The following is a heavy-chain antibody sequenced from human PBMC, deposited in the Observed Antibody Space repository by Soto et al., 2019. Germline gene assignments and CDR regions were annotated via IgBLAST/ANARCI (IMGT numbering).Heavy chain of an antibody. CDR2: INPSGGTT. J-gene: IGHJ5*02. V-gene: IGHV1-46*01. D-gene: IGHD2-15*01. CDR3: ARDRDVFANCGGGTCPRNWFDP. CDR1: GYTFTSYY. Sequence: ASVKVSCKASGYTFTSYYLHWVRQAPGQGLEWMGIINPSGGTTTYAQKFQGRVTMTRDTSATTVYMELSSLRSEDTAVYYCARDRDVFANCGGGTCPRNWFDPWGQGALVTVSS.